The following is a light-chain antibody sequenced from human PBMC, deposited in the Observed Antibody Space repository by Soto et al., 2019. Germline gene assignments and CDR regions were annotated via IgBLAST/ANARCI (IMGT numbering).Light chain of an antibody. CDR2: DAS. J-gene: IGKJ5*01. CDR1: QNINNY. Sequence: DIQMPQSPSSLSASVGDSFTITCQASQNINNYLNWYQQKPGRAPKLLIYDASNLEAGVPSRFRGSGSGTDFTFTISRLQLEDIATYYCQQYENLPTFGQGKRLEIK. V-gene: IGKV1-33*01. CDR3: QQYENLPT.